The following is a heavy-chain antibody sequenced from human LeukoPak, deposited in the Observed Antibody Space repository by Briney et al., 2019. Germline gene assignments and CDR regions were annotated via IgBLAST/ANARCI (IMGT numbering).Heavy chain of an antibody. J-gene: IGHJ3*02. V-gene: IGHV3-23*01. CDR3: ANLRYFDFDACDI. CDR2: ISGSGTNT. D-gene: IGHD3-9*01. Sequence: PGGSLRLSCAASGFTFDDYAMHWVRQAPGKGLEWISIISGSGTNTYYADSVKGRFTISRDNSKNTLYLQMNSLRAEDTAVYYCANLRYFDFDACDIWGQGTMVTVSS. CDR1: GFTFDDYA.